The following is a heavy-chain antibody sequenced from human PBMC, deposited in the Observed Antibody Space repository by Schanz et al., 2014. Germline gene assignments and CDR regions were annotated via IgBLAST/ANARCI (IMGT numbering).Heavy chain of an antibody. CDR1: GFTFNSYA. CDR3: AIIGVMVAVAGTRADY. CDR2: ISASGGST. V-gene: IGHV3-23*01. D-gene: IGHD6-19*01. Sequence: DVQLLESGGGLVQPGGSLRLSCAASGFTFNSYAMTWVRQAPGKGLEWVSTISASGGSTYYADSVKGRFTISRDNAKNSLYLQMNSLRAEDTALYYCAIIGVMVAVAGTRADYWGQGTLVTVSS. J-gene: IGHJ4*02.